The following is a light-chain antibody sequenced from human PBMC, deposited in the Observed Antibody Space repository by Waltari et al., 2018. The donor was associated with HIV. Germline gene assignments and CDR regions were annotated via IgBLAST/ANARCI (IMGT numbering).Light chain of an antibody. CDR2: KDS. V-gene: IGLV3-27*01. J-gene: IGLJ3*02. CDR3: YSAADNTLV. CDR1: LLAKKY. Sequence: SYELTQPSSVSVSPGQTARITCSGDLLAKKYARWFQQKPGQAPGLVIYKDSERPSGIPERFSGSSSGTTVTLTISGAQVADEADYYCYSAADNTLVFGGGTRLTVL.